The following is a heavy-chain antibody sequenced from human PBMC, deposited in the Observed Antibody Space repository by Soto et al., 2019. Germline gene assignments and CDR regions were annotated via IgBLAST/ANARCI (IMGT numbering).Heavy chain of an antibody. CDR2: TYYRSKWYN. V-gene: IGHV6-1*01. Sequence: SQTLSLTCAISGDSVSSNSAAWNWIRQSPSRGLEWLGRTYYRSKWYNDYAVSVKSRITINPDTSKNQFSLQLNSVTPEDTAVYYCARGPGYYDFWSGYYIGFFDYWGQGXLVTVSS. CDR1: GDSVSSNSAA. D-gene: IGHD3-3*01. J-gene: IGHJ4*02. CDR3: ARGPGYYDFWSGYYIGFFDY.